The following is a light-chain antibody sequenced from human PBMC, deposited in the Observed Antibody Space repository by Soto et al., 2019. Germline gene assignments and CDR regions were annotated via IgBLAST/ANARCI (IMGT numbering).Light chain of an antibody. CDR2: AAS. CDR3: QQSYSTPPWT. Sequence: DIQMTQSPSSLSASVGDRVTITCRASQSISSYLNWYQQKPGKDPKLLIYAASSLQSGVPSRFSGSGSGTAFTLTISSLQPEDFATYYCQQSYSTPPWTLVQGTKVE. J-gene: IGKJ1*01. CDR1: QSISSY. V-gene: IGKV1-39*01.